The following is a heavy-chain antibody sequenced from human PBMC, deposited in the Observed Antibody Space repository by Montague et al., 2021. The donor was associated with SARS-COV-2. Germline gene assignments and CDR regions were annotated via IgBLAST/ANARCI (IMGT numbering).Heavy chain of an antibody. V-gene: IGHV4-34*01. Sequence: ETLSLTRAVSGGSFSGFYWSWVRQPPGEGLEWIGEINQSGSINYNPSLKSRVTILVDSSKNQFSLKLTSVTAADTAVYYCARGHQGVNMVVVVIGFYYYMGVWGKGTTVTVSS. D-gene: IGHD3-22*01. CDR2: INQSGSI. CDR3: ARGHQGVNMVVVVIGFYYYMGV. J-gene: IGHJ6*03. CDR1: GGSFSGFY.